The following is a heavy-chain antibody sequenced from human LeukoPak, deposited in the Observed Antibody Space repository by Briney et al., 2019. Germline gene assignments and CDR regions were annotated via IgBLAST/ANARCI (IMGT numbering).Heavy chain of an antibody. CDR3: ARLTNKVATIGWDFGPTNFGY. J-gene: IGHJ4*02. V-gene: IGHV5-51*01. D-gene: IGHD5-12*01. CDR2: IYPGDSDT. Sequence: GESLKISCKGSGYSFTSYWIGWVRQMPGKGLEWMGIIYPGDSDTRYSPSFQGQVTISADKSISTAYLQWSSLKASDTAMYYCARLTNKVATIGWDFGPTNFGYWGQGTLVNVSS. CDR1: GYSFTSYW.